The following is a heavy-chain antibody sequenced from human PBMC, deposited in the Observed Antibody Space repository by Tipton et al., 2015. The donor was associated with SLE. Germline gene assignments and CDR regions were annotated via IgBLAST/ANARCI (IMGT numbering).Heavy chain of an antibody. CDR2: IRYDGSNK. D-gene: IGHD3-10*01. CDR3: VRLSHDSGSYYSPEVYYGMDV. CDR1: GFTFSSYG. J-gene: IGHJ6*02. V-gene: IGHV3-30*02. Sequence: SLRLSCAASGFTFSSYGMHWVRQAPGKGLKWVAFIRYDGSNKYYADSVKGRFTISRDNSKNTLYLQMNSLRAEDTAVYYCVRLSHDSGSYYSPEVYYGMDVWGQGTTVTVSS.